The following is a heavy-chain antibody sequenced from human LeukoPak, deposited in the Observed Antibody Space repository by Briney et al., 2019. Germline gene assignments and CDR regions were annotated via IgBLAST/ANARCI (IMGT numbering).Heavy chain of an antibody. J-gene: IGHJ6*02. CDR3: ARAGCSSTSCYGEGYYYYYYGMDV. V-gene: IGHV1-2*02. Sequence: ASVKVSCKASGYTFTGYYMHWVRQAPGQGLEWMGWINPNSGGTNYAQKFQGRVTVTRDTSISTAYMELSRLRSDDTAVYYCARAGCSSTSCYGEGYYYYYYGMDVWGQGTTVTVSS. CDR2: INPNSGGT. D-gene: IGHD2-2*01. CDR1: GYTFTGYY.